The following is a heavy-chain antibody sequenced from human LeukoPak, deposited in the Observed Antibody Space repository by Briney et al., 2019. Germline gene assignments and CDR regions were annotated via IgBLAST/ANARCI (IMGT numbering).Heavy chain of an antibody. Sequence: GESLKISCXGSGYSFTNYWIGWVRQMPGKGLEWMGIIYPGDSDTRYSPSFQGQVTISADKSINTAYLQWSGLKASDTAMYYCARQRGQPGRVSWFDPWGQGTLVTVSS. CDR2: IYPGDSDT. J-gene: IGHJ5*02. CDR3: ARQRGQPGRVSWFDP. D-gene: IGHD5-24*01. V-gene: IGHV5-51*01. CDR1: GYSFTNYW.